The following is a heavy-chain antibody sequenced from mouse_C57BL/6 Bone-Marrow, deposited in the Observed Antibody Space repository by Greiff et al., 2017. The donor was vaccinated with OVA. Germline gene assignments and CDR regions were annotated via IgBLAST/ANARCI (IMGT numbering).Heavy chain of an antibody. Sequence: EVKVEESGPGLVKPSQSLSLTCSVTGYSITSGYYWNWIRQFPGNKLEWMGYISYDGSNNYNPSLKNRISITRDTSKNQSFLKLNSVTTEDTATDYCAREGYSNFAYWGQGTLVTVSA. CDR1: GYSITSGYY. CDR3: AREGYSNFAY. V-gene: IGHV3-6*01. J-gene: IGHJ3*01. D-gene: IGHD2-5*01. CDR2: ISYDGSN.